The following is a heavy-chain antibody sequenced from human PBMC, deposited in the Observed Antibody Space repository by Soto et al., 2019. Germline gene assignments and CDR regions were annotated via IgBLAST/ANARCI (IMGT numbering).Heavy chain of an antibody. CDR1: GGSVSSNSYS. D-gene: IGHD3-22*01. Sequence: PSETLSLTCAVSGGSVSSNSYSWGWIRQSPGKGLEWIATIYSTENTYYHPSLLSRVTISVDTSKNEFSLKLSSVTAADTAVYYCARTYDDSGPNSGGYGFDIWGPGTMVTVSS. V-gene: IGHV4-39*07. CDR2: IYSTENT. CDR3: ARTYDDSGPNSGGYGFDI. J-gene: IGHJ3*02.